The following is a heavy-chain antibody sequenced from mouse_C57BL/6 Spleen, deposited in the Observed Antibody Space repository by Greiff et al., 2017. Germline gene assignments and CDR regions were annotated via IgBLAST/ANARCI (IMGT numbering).Heavy chain of an antibody. CDR2: INPRTGGT. V-gene: IGHV1-42*01. CDR3: ARAQYDYGSSYFDD. J-gene: IGHJ2*01. CDR1: GYSFTGYY. D-gene: IGHD1-1*01. Sequence: EVQLQQSGPELVKPGASVKISCKASGYSFTGYYMNWVKQSPEKSLEWIGEINPRTGGTTYNQKFKAKATLTVDKSSSTAYTQLNSLTSEAAAVYYCARAQYDYGSSYFDDWGKGTTLTVSS.